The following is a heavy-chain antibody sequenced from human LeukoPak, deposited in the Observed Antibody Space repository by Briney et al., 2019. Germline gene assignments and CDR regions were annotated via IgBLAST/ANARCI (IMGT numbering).Heavy chain of an antibody. V-gene: IGHV4-61*02. Sequence: SETLSLTCTVSGGSISSGSYYWTWIRQPAGKGLEWIGRFYAPGGTKFNPSLQSRVTISVDTSQNQFSLKLSSVTAADTAVYFCARGSSSSHHPALSWGQGTLVTVSS. CDR3: ARGSSSSHHPALS. CDR2: FYAPGGT. J-gene: IGHJ4*02. D-gene: IGHD6-13*01. CDR1: GGSISSGSYY.